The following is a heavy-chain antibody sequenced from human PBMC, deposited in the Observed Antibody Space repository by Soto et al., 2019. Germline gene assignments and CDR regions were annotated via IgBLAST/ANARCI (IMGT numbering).Heavy chain of an antibody. CDR1: GFTFSSYE. CDR3: ARAPVDFWSGYFDY. J-gene: IGHJ4*02. CDR2: ISSSGSTI. V-gene: IGHV3-48*03. D-gene: IGHD3-3*01. Sequence: GGSLRLSCAASGFTFSSYEMNWVRQAPGKGLEWVSYISSSGSTIYYADSVKGRFTISRDNAKNSLYLQMNSLRAEDTAVYYCARAPVDFWSGYFDYWGQGTLVTVSS.